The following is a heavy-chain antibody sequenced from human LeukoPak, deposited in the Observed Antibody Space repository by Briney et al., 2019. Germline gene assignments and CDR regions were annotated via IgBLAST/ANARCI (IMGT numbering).Heavy chain of an antibody. J-gene: IGHJ1*01. CDR3: ARDILTGSQSRFQH. Sequence: GGSLRLSCAASGFTVSNNYMSWVRQAPGKGLEWVSYISSSSSSTIYYADSVKGRFTISRDNAKNSLYLQMNSLRAEDTAVYYCARDILTGSQSRFQHWGQGTLVTVSS. D-gene: IGHD3-9*01. CDR1: GFTVSNNY. CDR2: ISSSSSSTI. V-gene: IGHV3-11*04.